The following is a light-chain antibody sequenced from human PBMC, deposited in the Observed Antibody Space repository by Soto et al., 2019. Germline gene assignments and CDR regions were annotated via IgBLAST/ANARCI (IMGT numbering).Light chain of an antibody. Sequence: PGERATLSCRASQSVTSSLAWYQQKPGQAPRVLIYNTSTRATGIPDRFSGSGSGTDFTLTISRLEPEDVSMYYCQRYNNWPLTFGGGTKVDIK. CDR1: QSVTSS. J-gene: IGKJ4*01. CDR2: NTS. CDR3: QRYNNWPLT. V-gene: IGKV3-11*01.